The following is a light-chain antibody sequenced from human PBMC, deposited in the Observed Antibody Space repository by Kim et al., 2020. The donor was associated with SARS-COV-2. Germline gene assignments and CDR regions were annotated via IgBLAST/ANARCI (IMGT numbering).Light chain of an antibody. CDR1: SSNIGSNY. CDR3: AAWDDSLRV. V-gene: IGLV1-47*01. J-gene: IGLJ3*02. CDR2: SNN. Sequence: ELTQPPSASGTPGQRVTISCSGSSSNIGSNYVYWYQQLPGTAPKLLIYSNNQRPSGVPDRFSGSKSDTSASLAISGLRSEDEADYYCAAWDDSLRVFG.